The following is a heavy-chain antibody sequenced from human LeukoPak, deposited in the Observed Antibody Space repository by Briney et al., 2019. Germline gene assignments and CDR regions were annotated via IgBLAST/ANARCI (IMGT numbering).Heavy chain of an antibody. CDR1: GFTFSSYA. Sequence: GGSLRLSCAASGFTFSSYAMSWVRQAPGKGLEWVSAISGSGGSTYYADSVKGRFTISRDNSKNTLYLQMNSLRAEDTAVYYCAKEERLNRSKYRKCFDYWGQGTLVTVSS. V-gene: IGHV3-23*01. CDR2: ISGSGGST. J-gene: IGHJ4*02. D-gene: IGHD2/OR15-2a*01. CDR3: AKEERLNRSKYRKCFDY.